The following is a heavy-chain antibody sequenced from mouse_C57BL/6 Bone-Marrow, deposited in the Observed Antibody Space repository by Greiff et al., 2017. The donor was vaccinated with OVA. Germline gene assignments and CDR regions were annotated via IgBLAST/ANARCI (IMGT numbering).Heavy chain of an antibody. CDR1: GFSLTSYG. CDR3: AISDYEGYAMDY. Sequence: VKLMESGPGLVQPSQSLSITCTVSGFSLTSYGVHWVSQSPGKGLEWLGVIWSGGSTDYNAAFISRLSISKDNSKSQVFFKMNSLQADDTAIYYCAISDYEGYAMDYWGQGTSVTVSS. J-gene: IGHJ4*01. V-gene: IGHV2-2*01. CDR2: IWSGGST. D-gene: IGHD2-4*01.